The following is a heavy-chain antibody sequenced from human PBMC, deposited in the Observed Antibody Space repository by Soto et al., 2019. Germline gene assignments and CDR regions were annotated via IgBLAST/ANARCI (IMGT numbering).Heavy chain of an antibody. CDR1: GDTFTNYY. J-gene: IGHJ4*02. CDR2: VNPSGGHT. CDR3: EGGGQGVVVSAAFDY. D-gene: IGHD2-21*01. V-gene: IGHV1-46*01. Sequence: QVQLMQSGAEVKKPGASVKVSCKASGDTFTNYYIHWVRQAPGQGLEWMGTVNPSGGHTTYSQNFPGRVTMTRDTSTRTPYMELTSLTSGATAVYYCEGGGQGVVVSAAFDYWGQGPIVNVA.